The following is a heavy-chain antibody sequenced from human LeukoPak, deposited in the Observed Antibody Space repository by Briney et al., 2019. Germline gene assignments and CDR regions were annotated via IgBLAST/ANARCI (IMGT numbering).Heavy chain of an antibody. CDR2: IYHSGST. Sequence: SETLSLTCAVSGGSISSGGYSWSWIRQPPGKGLEWIGYIYHSGSTYYNPSLKSRVTISVDKSKNQFSLKLSSVTAADTAVYYCARSFVLLWFGEFARPSSDAFDIWGQGTMVTVSS. J-gene: IGHJ3*02. CDR1: GGSISSGGYS. CDR3: ARSFVLLWFGEFARPSSDAFDI. V-gene: IGHV4-30-2*01. D-gene: IGHD3-10*01.